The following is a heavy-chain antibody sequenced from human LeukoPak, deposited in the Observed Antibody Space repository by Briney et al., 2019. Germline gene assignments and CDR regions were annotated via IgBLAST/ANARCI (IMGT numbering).Heavy chain of an antibody. CDR1: GGSISSSSYY. D-gene: IGHD4-23*01. CDR3: ARVGGANSPFGY. V-gene: IGHV4-39*07. Sequence: SETLSLTCTVSGGSISSSSYYWGWIRQPPGKGLEWIGSIYYSGSTYYNPSLKSRVTISVDTSKNQFSLKLSSVTAADTAMYYCARVGGANSPFGYWGQGTLVTVSS. CDR2: IYYSGST. J-gene: IGHJ4*02.